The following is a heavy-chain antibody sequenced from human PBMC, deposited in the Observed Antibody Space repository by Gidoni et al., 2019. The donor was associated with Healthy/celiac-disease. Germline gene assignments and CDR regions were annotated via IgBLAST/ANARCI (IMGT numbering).Heavy chain of an antibody. Sequence: EGQLVESGGGLIQPGGSLRLSCAASAFTVSINYMSCVRPAPRKGLEWVSVIYSGCSTYDVASVKCRCTISRDNSKNTLYLQMNSLRAEDTAVYYCAREHGDSYYFDSWGQGTLVTVSS. CDR1: AFTVSINY. CDR2: IYSGCST. V-gene: IGHV3-53*01. J-gene: IGHJ4*02. D-gene: IGHD4-17*01. CDR3: AREHGDSYYFDS.